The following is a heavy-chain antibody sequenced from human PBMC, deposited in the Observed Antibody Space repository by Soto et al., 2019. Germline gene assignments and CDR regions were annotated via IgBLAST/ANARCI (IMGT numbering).Heavy chain of an antibody. CDR2: IYYSGST. CDR3: ARLAYDFWSGYPMYYFDY. CDR1: GGSISSYY. Sequence: SETLSLTCTVSGGSISSYYWSWIRQPPGKGLEWIGYIYYSGSTNYNPSLKSRVTISVDTSKNHFSLKLSSVTAADTAVYYCARLAYDFWSGYPMYYFDYWGQGTLVTVSS. D-gene: IGHD3-3*01. J-gene: IGHJ4*02. V-gene: IGHV4-59*08.